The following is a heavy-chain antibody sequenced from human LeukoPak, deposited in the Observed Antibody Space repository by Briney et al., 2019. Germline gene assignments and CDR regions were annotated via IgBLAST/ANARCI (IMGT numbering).Heavy chain of an antibody. CDR2: IYPGDSDT. D-gene: IGHD6-13*01. V-gene: IGHV5-51*01. CDR1: GYSFISYW. CDR3: ARPLVGTGYSSSWYSNY. J-gene: IGHJ4*02. Sequence: GESLKISCKASGYSFISYWIAWVRQMAGKGLGWMGTIYPGDSDTRYSPSFQGQVTISADKCISTAYLQWSSLTASDTAMYYCARPLVGTGYSSSWYSNYWGQGTLVTVSS.